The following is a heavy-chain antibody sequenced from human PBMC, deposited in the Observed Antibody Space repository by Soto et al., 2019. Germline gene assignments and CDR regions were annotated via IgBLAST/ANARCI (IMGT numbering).Heavy chain of an antibody. V-gene: IGHV1-46*01. D-gene: IGHD3-9*01. J-gene: IGHJ6*02. CDR3: ARESPYDILTGQPYYYGMDV. CDR2: INPSGGST. CDR1: GQTFTSYY. Sequence: ASVKVSCKASGQTFTSYYMHWVRQAPGQGLEWMGIINPSGGSTSYAQKFQGRVTMTRDTSTSTVYMELSSLRSEDTAVYYCARESPYDILTGQPYYYGMDVWGQETTVTVSS.